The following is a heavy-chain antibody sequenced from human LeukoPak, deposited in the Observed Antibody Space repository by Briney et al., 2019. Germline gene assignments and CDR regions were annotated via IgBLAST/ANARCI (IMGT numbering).Heavy chain of an antibody. CDR1: GGSISSYY. V-gene: IGHV4-59*01. CDR3: ARSLDYYDSSGFLYPPNYYYYYGMDV. Sequence: PSETLSLTCTVSGGSISSYYWSWIRQPPGKGLEWIGYIYYSGSTNYNPSLKSRVTISVVTSKNQFSLTLSSVTAADTAVYYRARSLDYYDSSGFLYPPNYYYYYGMDVWGQGTTVTVSS. CDR2: IYYSGST. D-gene: IGHD3-22*01. J-gene: IGHJ6*02.